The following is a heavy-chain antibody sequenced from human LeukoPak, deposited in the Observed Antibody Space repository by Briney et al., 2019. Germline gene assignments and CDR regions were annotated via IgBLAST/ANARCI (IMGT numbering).Heavy chain of an antibody. Sequence: SETLSLTCAVYGGSFSGYYWSWIRQPPGKGLEWIGEINHSGSTNYNPSLKSRVTISVDTSKNQFSLKLSSVTAADTAVYYCAARNYYGSGSYAAPAYWGQGTLVTVSS. CDR3: AARNYYGSGSYAAPAY. J-gene: IGHJ4*02. V-gene: IGHV4-34*01. CDR2: INHSGST. CDR1: GGSFSGYY. D-gene: IGHD3-10*01.